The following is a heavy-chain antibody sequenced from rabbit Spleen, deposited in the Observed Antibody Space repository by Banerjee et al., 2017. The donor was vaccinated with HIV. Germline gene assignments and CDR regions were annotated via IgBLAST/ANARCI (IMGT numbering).Heavy chain of an antibody. CDR1: GFSFSSDYY. J-gene: IGHJ2*01. CDR3: GRSLNSGGRIHGFDP. Sequence: QSLEESGGDLVKPGASLTLTCTASGFSFSSDYYICWVRQAPGKGLEWIACIYGGDIHSTAYATWAKGRFTISKTSSTTVTLQLDSLTAADTATYFCGRSLNSGGRIHGFDPWGPGTLVTVS. CDR2: IYGGDIHST. D-gene: IGHD1-1*01. V-gene: IGHV1S40*01.